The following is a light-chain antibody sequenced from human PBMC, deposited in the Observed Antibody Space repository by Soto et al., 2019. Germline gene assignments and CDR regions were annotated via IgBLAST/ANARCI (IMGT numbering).Light chain of an antibody. CDR2: QDT. CDR3: QAWDTSTVV. J-gene: IGLJ2*01. V-gene: IGLV3-1*01. CDR1: NLGAKY. Sequence: SYELTQPPSVSVSPGQTASITCSGGNLGAKYACWYQQKPGQSPVLLIYQDTKRPSGIPGRFSGSNSGNIATLTISGTQSVDEADYYCQAWDTSTVVFGGGTKLTVL.